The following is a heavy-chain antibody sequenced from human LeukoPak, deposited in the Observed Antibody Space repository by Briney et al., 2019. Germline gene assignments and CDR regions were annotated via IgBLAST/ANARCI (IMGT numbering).Heavy chain of an antibody. CDR3: TRLPRETAGDY. CDR1: GFTFRHSW. D-gene: IGHD1-14*01. V-gene: IGHV3-7*03. J-gene: IGHJ4*02. Sequence: PGGSLRLSCEASGFTFRHSWLSWIRQTPGKGLEWVANIHPDSSDKFYVHSMEGRFTISRDNTKNSLYLQIDNARLDDTGLYYCTRLPRETAGDYWGQGVPVIVSS. CDR2: IHPDSSDK.